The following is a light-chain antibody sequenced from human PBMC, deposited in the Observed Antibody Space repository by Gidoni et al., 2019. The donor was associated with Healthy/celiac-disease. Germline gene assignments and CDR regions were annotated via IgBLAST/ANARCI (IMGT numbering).Light chain of an antibody. CDR3: SAWDSSLSARV. CDR2: RNN. J-gene: IGLJ3*02. V-gene: IGLV10-54*04. CDR1: SNNVGNQG. Sequence: QAGLTQPPSVSKGLRQTATLTCTGNSNNVGNQGAAWLQQHQGHPPKLLSYRNNNRPSGISERFSASRSGNPASLTITELQPEDEADYYCSAWDSSLSARVFGGGTKLTVL.